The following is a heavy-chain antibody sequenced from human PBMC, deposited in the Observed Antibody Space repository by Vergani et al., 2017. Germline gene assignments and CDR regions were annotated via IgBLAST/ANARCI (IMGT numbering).Heavy chain of an antibody. V-gene: IGHV1-46*03. CDR2: INPSGGST. Sequence: QVQLVQSGAEVKKPGASGKVSCKASGYTFTSYYMHWVRQAPGQGLEWMGIINPSGGSTSYAQKFQGRVTMTRDTSTSTVYMELSSLRSEDTAVYYCAXGRDSSGYYSFFDYWGQGTLVTVSS. CDR1: GYTFTSYY. D-gene: IGHD3-22*01. J-gene: IGHJ4*02. CDR3: AXGRDSSGYYSFFDY.